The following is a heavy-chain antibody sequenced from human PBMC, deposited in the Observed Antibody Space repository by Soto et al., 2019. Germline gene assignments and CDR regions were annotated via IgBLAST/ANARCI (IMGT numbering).Heavy chain of an antibody. J-gene: IGHJ6*03. CDR1: GGSFSGYY. CDR3: ARDWTYYDFWSGYYGDYYYYYMDV. D-gene: IGHD3-3*01. Sequence: ETLSLTCAVYGGSFSGYYRSWIRQPPGKGMEWIGEINHSGSTNYNPSLKSRVTISVDTSKNQFSLKLSSVTAADTAVYYCARDWTYYDFWSGYYGDYYYYYMDVWGKGTTVTVS. V-gene: IGHV4-34*01. CDR2: INHSGST.